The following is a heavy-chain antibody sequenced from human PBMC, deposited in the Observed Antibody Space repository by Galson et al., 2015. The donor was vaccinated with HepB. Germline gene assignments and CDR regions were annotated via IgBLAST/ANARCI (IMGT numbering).Heavy chain of an antibody. V-gene: IGHV3-23*01. CDR3: AKVGIYGALTFVYFDN. CDR2: ISNSGDKT. CDR1: GVIFSSYA. J-gene: IGHJ4*02. D-gene: IGHD3-3*01. Sequence: SLRLSCAASGVIFSSYAMSWVRQAPGKGLEWVSSISNSGDKTHYADSVKGRFTISRDNSKNTLYLQMNSLRAEDTAVYYCAKVGIYGALTFVYFDNWGQGTLVTVSS.